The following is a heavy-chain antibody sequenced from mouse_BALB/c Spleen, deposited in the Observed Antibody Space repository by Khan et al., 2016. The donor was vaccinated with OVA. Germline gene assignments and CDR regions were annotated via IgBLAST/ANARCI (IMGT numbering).Heavy chain of an antibody. CDR3: SSGYFSNYEFAY. J-gene: IGHJ3*01. V-gene: IGHV1S132*01. Sequence: QVQLQQSGAELVKPGASVKLSCKTSGYTFTSYWIQWVKQRPGQGLGWIGQIFPGTDTTYYNENFKGKATLTVDTSSNTAYMQFSSLTSEDSAGYSWSSGYFSNYEFAYWGQGTLVTVSP. D-gene: IGHD2-5*01. CDR2: IFPGTDTT. CDR1: GYTFTSYW.